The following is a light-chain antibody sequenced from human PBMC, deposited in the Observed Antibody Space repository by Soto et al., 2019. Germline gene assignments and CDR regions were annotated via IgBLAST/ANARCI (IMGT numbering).Light chain of an antibody. J-gene: IGKJ5*01. CDR2: SAS. CDR1: QSVRSSH. CDR3: QQYNNWPIT. V-gene: IGKV3-15*01. Sequence: EFVLTQSPGTLSLSPGERATLSCRASQSVRSSHLAWYQQMPGHAPRLLIYSASTRATDIPVRFSGSGSGTEFTLTISSLQSEDFAVYCCQQYNNWPITFGQGTRLEI.